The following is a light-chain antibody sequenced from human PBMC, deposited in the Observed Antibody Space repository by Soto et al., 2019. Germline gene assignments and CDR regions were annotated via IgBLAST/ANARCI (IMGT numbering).Light chain of an antibody. J-gene: IGKJ1*01. CDR2: GVS. CDR1: QSVSASQ. Sequence: EIVLTQSPGTLSLSPGERATLSCRTSQSVSASQLAWYQQKPGQGPRLLIYGVSNRAAGIPDRFSGSGSRTHFTLTIDRLEPEDFAVYFCQQYTQSLWTFGQGTKVEIK. V-gene: IGKV3-20*01. CDR3: QQYTQSLWT.